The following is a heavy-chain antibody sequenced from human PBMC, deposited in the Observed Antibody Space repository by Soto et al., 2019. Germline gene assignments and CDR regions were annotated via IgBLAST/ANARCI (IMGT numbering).Heavy chain of an antibody. CDR1: GFTFNNAW. V-gene: IGHV3-15*01. CDR3: TADLSPPEGPSYPIDY. D-gene: IGHD1-26*01. Sequence: EVQLVESGGGLVTPGGSLRLSCVVSGFTFNNAWMNWVRQAPGKGLEWVGRMKSNGATDYAAFVKGRFTFSREDSRGTLYLQMNSLETEDTAVYYCTADLSPPEGPSYPIDYWGQGTLVTVSS. CDR2: MKSNGAT. J-gene: IGHJ4*02.